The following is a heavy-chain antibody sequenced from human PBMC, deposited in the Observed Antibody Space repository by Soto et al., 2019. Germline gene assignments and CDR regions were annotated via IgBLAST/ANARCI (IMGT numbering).Heavy chain of an antibody. CDR3: AKGIIVATITQAFHY. V-gene: IGHV3-30*18. D-gene: IGHD5-12*01. CDR1: GFTFSSYG. CDR2: ISYDGSNK. J-gene: IGHJ4*02. Sequence: PGGSLRLSCAASGFTFSSYGMHWVRQAPGKGLEWVAVISYDGSNKYYADSVKGRFTISRDNSKNTLYLQMNSLRAEDTAVYYCAKGIIVATITQAFHYWGQGTLVTVSS.